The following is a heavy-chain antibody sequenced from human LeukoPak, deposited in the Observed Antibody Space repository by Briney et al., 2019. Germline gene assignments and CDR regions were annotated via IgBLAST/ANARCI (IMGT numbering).Heavy chain of an antibody. Sequence: PSETLSLTCTVSGYSISSGYYWGWIRQPPGKGLEWIGSIYHSGSTYYNPSLKSRVTISVDTSKNQFSLKLSSVTAADTAVYYCARGAYYGSGSYYFDYWGQGTLVTVSS. J-gene: IGHJ4*02. CDR3: ARGAYYGSGSYYFDY. V-gene: IGHV4-38-2*02. CDR1: GYSISSGYY. D-gene: IGHD3-10*01. CDR2: IYHSGST.